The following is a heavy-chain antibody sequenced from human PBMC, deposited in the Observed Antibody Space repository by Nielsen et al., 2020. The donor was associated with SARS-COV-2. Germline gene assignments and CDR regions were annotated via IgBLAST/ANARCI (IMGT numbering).Heavy chain of an antibody. V-gene: IGHV4-31*03. CDR1: GGSISSGGYY. CDR3: ARAPTIFGVDITTFDY. D-gene: IGHD3-3*01. CDR2: IYYSGST. Sequence: SETLSLTCTVSGGSISSGGYYWSWIRQHPGKGLEWIGYIYYSGSTYYNPSLKSRVTISVDTSKNQFSLKLSSVTAADTAVYYCARAPTIFGVDITTFDYWGQGTLVTVSS. J-gene: IGHJ4*02.